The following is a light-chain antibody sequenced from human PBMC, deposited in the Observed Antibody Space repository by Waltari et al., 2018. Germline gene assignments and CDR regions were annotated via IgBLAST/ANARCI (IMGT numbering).Light chain of an antibody. Sequence: SYELTQPPSVSVSPGQTARITCSADALPQQYAYWYQQKPGQAPVLVIYKNNERPPGIPEPFSAPSSGTTVTLTISGVQAEAGADYYCQSADSSGTGVFGGGTKLTVL. CDR2: KNN. CDR3: QSADSSGTGV. J-gene: IGLJ3*02. V-gene: IGLV3-25*03. CDR1: ALPQQY.